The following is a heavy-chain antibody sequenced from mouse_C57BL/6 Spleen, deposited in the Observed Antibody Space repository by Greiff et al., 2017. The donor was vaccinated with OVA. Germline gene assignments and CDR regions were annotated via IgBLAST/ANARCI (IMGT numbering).Heavy chain of an antibody. CDR3: AREGRVYDGYYYFDY. CDR2: IYPSDSET. D-gene: IGHD2-3*01. Sequence: QVQLQQPGAELVRPGSSVKLSCKASGYTFTSYWMDWVKQRPGQGLEWIGNIYPSDSETHYNQKFKDKATLTVDKSSSTAYMQLSSLTSEDSAVYYCAREGRVYDGYYYFDYWGLGTTLTVSS. V-gene: IGHV1-61*01. J-gene: IGHJ2*01. CDR1: GYTFTSYW.